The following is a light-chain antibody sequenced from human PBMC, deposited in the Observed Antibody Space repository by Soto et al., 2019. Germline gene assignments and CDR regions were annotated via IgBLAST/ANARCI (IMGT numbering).Light chain of an antibody. CDR3: GTWDSSLSAYV. CDR1: SSHIGNNY. J-gene: IGLJ1*01. V-gene: IGLV1-51*02. Sequence: SVLTQPPSVSSAPGQKGTISCSGSSSHIGNNYVSWYQQLPGTAPKLLIYENNKRPSGIPDRFSGSKSGTSATLGVTGLQTGDEADYYCGTWDSSLSAYVFGTGTKVTVL. CDR2: ENN.